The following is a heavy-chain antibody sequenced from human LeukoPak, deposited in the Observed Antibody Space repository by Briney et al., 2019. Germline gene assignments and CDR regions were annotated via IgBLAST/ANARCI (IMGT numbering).Heavy chain of an antibody. CDR2: ISGSGGST. V-gene: IGHV3-23*01. J-gene: IGHJ3*02. Sequence: PGGSLRLSCAASGFTFSSYAMSWVRQAPGKGLEWVSAISGSGGSTYYADSVKGRFTISRDNSKNTLYLQMNSLRAEDTAVYYCVKDGGYSYGWGVFDIWGQGTMVTVSS. D-gene: IGHD5-18*01. CDR1: GFTFSSYA. CDR3: VKDGGYSYGWGVFDI.